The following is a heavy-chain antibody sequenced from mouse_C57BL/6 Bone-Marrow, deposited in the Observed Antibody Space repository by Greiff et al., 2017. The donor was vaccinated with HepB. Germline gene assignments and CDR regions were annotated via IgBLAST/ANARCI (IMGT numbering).Heavy chain of an antibody. D-gene: IGHD2-5*01. CDR1: GFTFSSYA. CDR3: TRGGYYSNSYAMDY. CDR2: ISSGGDYI. V-gene: IGHV5-9-1*02. Sequence: DVMLVESGEGLVKPGGSLKLSCAASGFTFSSYAMSWVRQTPEKRLEWVAYISSGGDYIYYADTVKGRFTISRDNARNTLYLQMSSLKSEDTAMYYCTRGGYYSNSYAMDYWGQGTSVTVSS. J-gene: IGHJ4*01.